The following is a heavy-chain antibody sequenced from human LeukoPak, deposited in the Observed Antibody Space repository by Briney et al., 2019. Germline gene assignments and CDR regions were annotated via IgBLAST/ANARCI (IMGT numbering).Heavy chain of an antibody. D-gene: IGHD4-17*01. Sequence: KSSETLSLTCTVSGGSISSSSYYWGWIRQPPGKGLEWIGSIYYSGSTYYNPSLKSRVTISVDTSKNQFSLKLSSVTAADTAVYYCARVFFSSTVTTYWFDPWGQGTLVTVSS. J-gene: IGHJ5*02. V-gene: IGHV4-39*07. CDR2: IYYSGST. CDR3: ARVFFSSTVTTYWFDP. CDR1: GGSISSSSYY.